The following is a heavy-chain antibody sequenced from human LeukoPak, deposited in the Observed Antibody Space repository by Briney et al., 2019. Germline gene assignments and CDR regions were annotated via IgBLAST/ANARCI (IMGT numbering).Heavy chain of an antibody. D-gene: IGHD6-13*01. Sequence: SETLSLTCTVSGGSISSSIYYWRWIRQPPGKGLEWIGSIHHSGTTYYSPSLKSRVTISVDTSKNQFSLKLSSVTAADTAVYYCATYRLGAATFDYWGQGTLVTVSS. CDR3: ATYRLGAATFDY. J-gene: IGHJ4*02. CDR2: IHHSGTT. V-gene: IGHV4-39*01. CDR1: GGSISSSIYY.